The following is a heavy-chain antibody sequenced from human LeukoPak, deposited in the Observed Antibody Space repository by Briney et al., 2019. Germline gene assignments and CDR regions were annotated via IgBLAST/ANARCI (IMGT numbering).Heavy chain of an antibody. CDR3: ARVYSSGWYELDY. CDR2: IYYSGST. D-gene: IGHD6-19*01. J-gene: IGHJ4*02. V-gene: IGHV4-39*07. Sequence: SETLSLTCTVSGGSISSSSDYWGWIRQPPGKGLEWIGSIYYSGSTYYNPSLKSRVTISVDTSKNHFSLKLSSVTAADTAVYYCARVYSSGWYELDYWGQGTLVTVSS. CDR1: GGSISSSSDY.